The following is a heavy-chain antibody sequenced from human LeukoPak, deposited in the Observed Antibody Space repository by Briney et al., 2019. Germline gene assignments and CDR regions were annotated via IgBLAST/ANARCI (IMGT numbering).Heavy chain of an antibody. J-gene: IGHJ4*02. V-gene: IGHV3-11*01. Sequence: GGSLRLSCPASVFSFSDYYMSCIRQAPGKGLEWVSHVSSSGSITKYADSVKGRFTISRDNAKNSLFLQMNSLRAEDTAVYYCARGVGRTWSFDHWGQGTLVTVSS. CDR3: ARGVGRTWSFDH. CDR1: VFSFSDYY. D-gene: IGHD3-10*01. CDR2: VSSSGSIT.